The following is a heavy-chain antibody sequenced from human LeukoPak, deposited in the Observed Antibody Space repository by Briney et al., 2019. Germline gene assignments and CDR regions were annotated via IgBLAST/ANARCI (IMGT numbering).Heavy chain of an antibody. D-gene: IGHD3-16*01. CDR2: INHSGST. Sequence: SETLSLTCAVYGGSFSGYYWSWIRQPPGKGLEWIGEINHSGSTNYNPSLKSRVTISVDTSKNQFSLKLSSVTAADTAVYYCARRPYVSFDYWGQGTLVTVSS. J-gene: IGHJ4*02. CDR3: ARRPYVSFDY. V-gene: IGHV4-34*01. CDR1: GGSFSGYY.